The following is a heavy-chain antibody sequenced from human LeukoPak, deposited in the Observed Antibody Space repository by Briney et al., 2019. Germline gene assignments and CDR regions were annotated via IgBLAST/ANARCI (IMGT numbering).Heavy chain of an antibody. Sequence: GGSLRLSCAASGFTFSSYGMHWVRQAPGKGLEWVAFIRYDGSNKYYADSVKGRFTISRDNSKNTLYLQMNSLRAEDTAVYYCAKPSARGYGYPSRDAFDIWGQGTMVTVSS. J-gene: IGHJ3*02. CDR3: AKPSARGYGYPSRDAFDI. CDR1: GFTFSSYG. D-gene: IGHD5-24*01. V-gene: IGHV3-30*02. CDR2: IRYDGSNK.